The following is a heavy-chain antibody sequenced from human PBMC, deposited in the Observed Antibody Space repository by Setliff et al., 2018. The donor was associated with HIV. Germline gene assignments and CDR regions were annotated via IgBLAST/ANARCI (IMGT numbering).Heavy chain of an antibody. J-gene: IGHJ4*02. CDR3: ATVDGTRYLDY. CDR1: GGSIRSGYY. CDR2: MFRTGTS. V-gene: IGHV4-38-2*02. Sequence: LSLPCTVSGGSIRSGYYWGWIRQSPGKGLEWIGTMFRTGTSYYNPSLTSRVTISQDTSKNQFSLELTSVTAADTAVYYCATVDGTRYLDYWGQGKLVTVSS. D-gene: IGHD1-1*01.